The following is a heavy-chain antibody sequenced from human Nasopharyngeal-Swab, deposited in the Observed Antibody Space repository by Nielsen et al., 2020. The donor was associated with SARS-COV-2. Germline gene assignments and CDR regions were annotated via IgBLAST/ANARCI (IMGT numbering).Heavy chain of an antibody. D-gene: IGHD6-13*01. CDR1: GYTFTDYY. CDR3: ARAPIAGGTFDY. Sequence: ASVKVSCKASGYTFTDYYMHWVRQASGQGLEWMGRINPNSGDTNYAQKFQGRVTMTRDTSISTAYMELSRLRSDDTAVYYCARAPIAGGTFDYWGQGTLVTVSS. V-gene: IGHV1-2*06. J-gene: IGHJ4*02. CDR2: INPNSGDT.